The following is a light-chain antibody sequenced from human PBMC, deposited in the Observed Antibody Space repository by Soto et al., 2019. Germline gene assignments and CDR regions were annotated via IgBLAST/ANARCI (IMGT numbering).Light chain of an antibody. V-gene: IGKV3-20*01. CDR2: GAS. CDR1: QSVGTR. Sequence: TQSALTLSFPPWERATLCCRAAQSVGTRLAWYQHKTGQAPRLLISGASSRATGIPDRFTGSRSETSFTLTISRLEPEDFAVYYCQQYGSSPITFGQGTRLEIK. CDR3: QQYGSSPIT. J-gene: IGKJ5*01.